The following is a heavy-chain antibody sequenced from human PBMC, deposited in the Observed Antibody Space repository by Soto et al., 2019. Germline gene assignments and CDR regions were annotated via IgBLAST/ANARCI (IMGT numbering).Heavy chain of an antibody. D-gene: IGHD3-3*01. CDR2: IIPIFGTA. CDR1: GGTFSSYA. Sequence: QVPLVQSGAEVKKPGSSVKVSCKASGGTFSSYAISWVRQAPGQGLEWMGGIIPIFGTANYAQKFQGRVTITADESTSTAYMELSSLRSEDTAVYYCATTPRRFGYSYYFDYWGQGTLVTVSS. CDR3: ATTPRRFGYSYYFDY. J-gene: IGHJ4*02. V-gene: IGHV1-69*01.